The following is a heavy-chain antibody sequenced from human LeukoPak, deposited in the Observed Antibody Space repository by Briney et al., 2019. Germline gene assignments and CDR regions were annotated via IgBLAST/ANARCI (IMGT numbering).Heavy chain of an antibody. CDR3: AGESITMVRGVIEGFDP. J-gene: IGHJ5*02. D-gene: IGHD3-10*01. Sequence: ASVKVSCKASGYTFTSYYMHWVRQAPGQGLEWMGIINPSGGSTSYAQKFQGRVTMTRDTSTSTVYMELSSLRSEDTAVYYCAGESITMVRGVIEGFDPWGQGTLVTVSS. CDR2: INPSGGST. CDR1: GYTFTSYY. V-gene: IGHV1-46*01.